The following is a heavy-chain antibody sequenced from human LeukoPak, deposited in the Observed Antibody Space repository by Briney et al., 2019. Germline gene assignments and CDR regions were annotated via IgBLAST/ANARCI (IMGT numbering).Heavy chain of an antibody. D-gene: IGHD5-18*01. Sequence: ASVKVSCKASGYTFNSYYMHWVRQAPGQGLEWMGIINPSGGSTSHAQKFQGRVTMTRDTSTSTVYMELSSLRSEDTAVYYWAKAGDTAMVIEDWGRGTLVTISS. CDR3: AKAGDTAMVIED. J-gene: IGHJ4*02. CDR1: GYTFNSYY. CDR2: INPSGGST. V-gene: IGHV1-46*02.